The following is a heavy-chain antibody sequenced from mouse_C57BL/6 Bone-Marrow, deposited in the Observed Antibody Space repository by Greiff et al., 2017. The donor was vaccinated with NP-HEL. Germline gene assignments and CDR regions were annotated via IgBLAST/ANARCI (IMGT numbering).Heavy chain of an antibody. CDR2: INPSTGGT. D-gene: IGHD2-4*01. Sequence: VQLQQSGPELVKPGASVKISCKASGYSFTGYYMNWVKQSPEKSLEWIGEINPSTGGTTYNQKFKAKATLTVDKSSSTAYMQLKSLTSEDSAVYYCAREGASYYDYDDGHYAMDYWGQGTSVTVSS. CDR1: GYSFTGYY. V-gene: IGHV1-42*01. CDR3: AREGASYYDYDDGHYAMDY. J-gene: IGHJ4*01.